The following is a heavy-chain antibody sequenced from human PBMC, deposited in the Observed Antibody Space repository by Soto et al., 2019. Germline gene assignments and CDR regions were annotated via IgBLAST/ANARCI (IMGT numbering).Heavy chain of an antibody. CDR3: VRPRPSGENYGMDV. Sequence: PGESLKISCKGSGYSFTIYWIGWVRQMPGKGLEWMGIIYPGDSDTRYSPSFQGQVTISADKSISTAYLQWSSLRAEDTAVYYCVRPRPSGENYGMDVWGQGTTVTVSS. D-gene: IGHD3-16*01. CDR1: GYSFTIYW. CDR2: IYPGDSDT. J-gene: IGHJ6*02. V-gene: IGHV5-51*01.